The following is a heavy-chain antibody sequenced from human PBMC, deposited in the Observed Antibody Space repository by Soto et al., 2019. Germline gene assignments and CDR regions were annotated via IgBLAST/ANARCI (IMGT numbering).Heavy chain of an antibody. V-gene: IGHV1-3*01. Sequence: QVQLVQSGAEVKKPGASVRVSCKASGYTFTSYAMHWVRQAPGQRLEWMGWINAGNGNTKYSQKFQGRVTITRDTSASTAYMELSSLRSEDTAVYYCARSSSWYVFDYWGQGTLVTVSS. CDR3: ARSSSWYVFDY. CDR2: INAGNGNT. D-gene: IGHD6-13*01. J-gene: IGHJ4*02. CDR1: GYTFTSYA.